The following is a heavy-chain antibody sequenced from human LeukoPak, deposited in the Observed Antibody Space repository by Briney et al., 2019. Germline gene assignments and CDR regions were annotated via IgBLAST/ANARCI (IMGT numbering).Heavy chain of an antibody. CDR3: ASPLYGDYTFDY. J-gene: IGHJ4*02. CDR1: GGSFSGYY. D-gene: IGHD4-17*01. CDR2: INHSGST. Sequence: PSETLSLTCAVYGGSFSGYYWSWIRQPPGKGLEWIGEINHSGSTNYNPSLKSRVTISVDTSKNQFSLKLSSVTAADTAVYYCASPLYGDYTFDYWGQGTLVTASS. V-gene: IGHV4-34*01.